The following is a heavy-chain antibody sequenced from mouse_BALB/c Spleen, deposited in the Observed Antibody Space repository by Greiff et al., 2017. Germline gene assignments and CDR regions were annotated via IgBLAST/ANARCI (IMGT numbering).Heavy chain of an antibody. Sequence: VQLQQSGAELVKPGASVKLSCTASGFNIKDTYMHWVKQRPEQGLEWIGRIDPANGNTKYDPKFQGKATITADTSSNTAYLQLSSLTSEDTAVYYCARDYGGDLDDWGQGTTLTVAS. CDR1: GFNIKDTY. J-gene: IGHJ2*01. D-gene: IGHD1-1*02. V-gene: IGHV14-3*02. CDR3: ARDYGGDLDD. CDR2: IDPANGNT.